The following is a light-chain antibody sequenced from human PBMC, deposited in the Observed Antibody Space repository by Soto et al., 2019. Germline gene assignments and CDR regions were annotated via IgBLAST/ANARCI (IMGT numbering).Light chain of an antibody. CDR2: AAS. V-gene: IGKV1-33*01. J-gene: IGKJ3*01. Sequence: DIQMTQSPSSLSAFVGDRVTITCQASQDISTYVNWYQQKPGKTPNLLIYAASNLETGVPSRFSGSRSGTKCALTISSLQSEDIGTYYCQQYDTLPVTFGPGT. CDR3: QQYDTLPVT. CDR1: QDISTY.